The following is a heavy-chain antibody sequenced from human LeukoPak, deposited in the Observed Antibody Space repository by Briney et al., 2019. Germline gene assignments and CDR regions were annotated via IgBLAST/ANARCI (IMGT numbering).Heavy chain of an antibody. J-gene: IGHJ4*02. CDR3: ARGKYDSSGYPLLGFDY. CDR1: GFIFDDYA. D-gene: IGHD3-22*01. Sequence: PGGSLRLSCAASGFIFDDYAMYWVRQAPGKGLEWVSGISWNSGSIGYADSVEGRFTISRDNAKKSLYLQMNSLRAEDTAVYYCARGKYDSSGYPLLGFDYWGQGTLVTVSS. V-gene: IGHV3-9*01. CDR2: ISWNSGSI.